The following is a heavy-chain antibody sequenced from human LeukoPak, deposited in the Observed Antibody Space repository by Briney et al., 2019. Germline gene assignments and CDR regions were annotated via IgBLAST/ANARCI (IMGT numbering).Heavy chain of an antibody. D-gene: IGHD6-13*01. Sequence: ASVKVSCKVSGYTLTELSMHWVRQAPGKGLEWMGGFDPEDGETIYAQKFQGRVTMTEDTSTDTAYMELSSLRSEDTAVYYCATGRIAAAGTLFDYWGQGTLVTVSS. CDR1: GYTLTELS. CDR2: FDPEDGET. J-gene: IGHJ4*02. CDR3: ATGRIAAAGTLFDY. V-gene: IGHV1-24*01.